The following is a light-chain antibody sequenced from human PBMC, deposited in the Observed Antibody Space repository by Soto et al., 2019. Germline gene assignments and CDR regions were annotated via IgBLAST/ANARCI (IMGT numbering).Light chain of an antibody. J-gene: IGLJ1*01. V-gene: IGLV2-8*01. Sequence: QSALTQPPSASGSPGQSVTISCTGTSSDVGAYNYVSWYQQHPGKAPKLIIYEVSQRPSGVPDRFSGSKSGNTASLTVSALQAEDEADYYCSSYGGSNYLGVFGTGTKLTVL. CDR1: SSDVGAYNY. CDR2: EVS. CDR3: SSYGGSNYLGV.